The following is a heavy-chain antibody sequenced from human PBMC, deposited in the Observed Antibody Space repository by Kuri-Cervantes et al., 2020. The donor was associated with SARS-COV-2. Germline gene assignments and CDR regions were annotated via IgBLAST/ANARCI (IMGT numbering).Heavy chain of an antibody. D-gene: IGHD2-15*01. CDR3: DGWWRDAFDI. V-gene: IGHV3-21*01. CDR1: GFTFSSYS. CDR2: ISSSSSYI. J-gene: IGHJ3*02. Sequence: GESLKISCAASGFTFSSYSMNWVRQAPGKGLEWVSSISSSSSYIYYADSVKGRFTISRDNAKNSLYLQMNSLRAEDTAVYYCDGWWRDAFDIWGQGTMVTVSS.